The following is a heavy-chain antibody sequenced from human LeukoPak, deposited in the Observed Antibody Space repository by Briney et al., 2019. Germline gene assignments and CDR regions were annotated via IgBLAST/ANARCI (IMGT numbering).Heavy chain of an antibody. Sequence: PSETLSLTCTVSGGSISSYYWSWIRQPPGKGLEWIGYIYTSGSTNYNPSLKSRVTISVDTSKNQFSLKLSSVTAADTAVYCCARERSGYSLFDYWGQGTLVTVSS. CDR3: ARERSGYSLFDY. J-gene: IGHJ4*02. CDR2: IYTSGST. CDR1: GGSISSYY. V-gene: IGHV4-4*09. D-gene: IGHD3-22*01.